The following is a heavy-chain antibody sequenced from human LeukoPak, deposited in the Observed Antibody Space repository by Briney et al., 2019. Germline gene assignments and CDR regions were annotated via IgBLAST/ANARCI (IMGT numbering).Heavy chain of an antibody. J-gene: IGHJ4*02. Sequence: SETLSLTCAVYGGSFSGYYWSWIRQPPGKGLEWIGEINHSGSTNYNPSLKSRVTISVDTSKNQFSLKLSSVTAADTAVYYCARGPALVSRNQTEYYLDYWGQGTLVTVSS. CDR1: GGSFSGYY. D-gene: IGHD1-14*01. V-gene: IGHV4-34*01. CDR2: INHSGST. CDR3: ARGPALVSRNQTEYYLDY.